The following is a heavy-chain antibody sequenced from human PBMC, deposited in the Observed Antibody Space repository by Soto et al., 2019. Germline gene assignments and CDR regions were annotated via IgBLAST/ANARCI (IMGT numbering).Heavy chain of an antibody. CDR1: GFSFSTSV. CDR3: AKRTSSSWSSFDY. V-gene: IGHV3-23*01. D-gene: IGHD6-13*01. CDR2: ISGSGGST. J-gene: IGHJ4*02. Sequence: EVQLLESGGDLVQPGGSLRLSCAASGFSFSTSVMSWVRQAPGKGLEWVSGISGSGGSTHYADSVKGRFTISRDNSKNTLYMQMTSLRAEDTAVYYCAKRTSSSWSSFDYWGQGTLVTVSS.